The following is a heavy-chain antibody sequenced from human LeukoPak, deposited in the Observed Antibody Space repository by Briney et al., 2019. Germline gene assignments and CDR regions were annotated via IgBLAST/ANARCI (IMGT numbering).Heavy chain of an antibody. CDR3: AISIAVAGTFDY. V-gene: IGHV4-39*01. J-gene: IGHJ4*02. D-gene: IGHD6-19*01. CDR2: IYYSGST. Sequence: KASETLSLTCAVSSGSINTNNWWSWVRQPLGKGLEWIGSIYYSGSTYYNPSLKSRVTISVDTSKNQFSLKLSPVTAADTAVYYCAISIAVAGTFDYWGQGTLVTVSS. CDR1: SGSINTNNW.